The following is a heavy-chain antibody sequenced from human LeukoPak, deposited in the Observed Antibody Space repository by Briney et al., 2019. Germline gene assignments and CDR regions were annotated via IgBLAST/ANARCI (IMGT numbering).Heavy chain of an antibody. V-gene: IGHV4-38-2*01. J-gene: IGHJ4*02. CDR2: IYHSGSI. Sequence: PSGTLSLTCAVSGYSISSGYYWGWIRQPPGKGLEWIGSIYHSGSIYYNPSLKSRVTISVDTSKNQFSLKLSSVTAADTAVYYCARGYYDSSGYYWNYFDYWGQGTLVTVSS. CDR1: GYSISSGYY. CDR3: ARGYYDSSGYYWNYFDY. D-gene: IGHD3-22*01.